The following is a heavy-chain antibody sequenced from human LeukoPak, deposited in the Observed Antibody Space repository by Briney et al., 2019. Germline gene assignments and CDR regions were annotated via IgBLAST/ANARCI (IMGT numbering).Heavy chain of an antibody. D-gene: IGHD5-24*01. CDR2: ISGSGGST. Sequence: PGGSLRLSCAASGFTFSSYARSWVRQAPGKGLEWVSAISGSGGSTYYADSVKGRFTISRDNSKNTLYLQMNSLRAEDTAVYYCAKAEVEMATISNFDYWGQGTLVTVSS. V-gene: IGHV3-23*01. CDR3: AKAEVEMATISNFDY. J-gene: IGHJ4*02. CDR1: GFTFSSYA.